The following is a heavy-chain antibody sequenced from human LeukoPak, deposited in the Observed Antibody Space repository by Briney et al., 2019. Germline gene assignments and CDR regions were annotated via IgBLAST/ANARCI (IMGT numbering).Heavy chain of an antibody. V-gene: IGHV1-69*13. Sequence: SLKISCKASGGTFSSYAISSVRQAPGQGLEWMGGIIPIFSTTNYAQKFQGTVTITADESTSTAYMELSSLRSEDTAVYYCARGQQQLVQSFDYWGQGTLVTVSS. D-gene: IGHD6-13*01. CDR2: IIPIFSTT. J-gene: IGHJ4*02. CDR3: ARGQQQLVQSFDY. CDR1: GGTFSSYA.